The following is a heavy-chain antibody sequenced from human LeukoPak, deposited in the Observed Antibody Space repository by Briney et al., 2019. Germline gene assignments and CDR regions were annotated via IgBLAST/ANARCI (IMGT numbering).Heavy chain of an antibody. CDR3: ARDLRPYPSYYYYGMDV. Sequence: QPGGSLRLSCAASGFTFSSYAMHWVRQAPGKGLEWVAVISYDGSNKYYADSVKGRFTISRDNSKNTLYLQMNSLRAEDTAVYYCARDLRPYPSYYYYGMDVWGQGTTVTVSS. CDR1: GFTFSSYA. V-gene: IGHV3-30-3*01. D-gene: IGHD4-17*01. CDR2: ISYDGSNK. J-gene: IGHJ6*02.